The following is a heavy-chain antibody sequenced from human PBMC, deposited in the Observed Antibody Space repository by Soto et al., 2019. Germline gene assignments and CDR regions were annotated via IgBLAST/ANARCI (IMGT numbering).Heavy chain of an antibody. CDR1: GYTFTSSA. CDR3: ARDGAVAGDSNFDY. D-gene: IGHD6-19*01. Sequence: ASVKVCCKASGYTFTSSAIHWVRQAPGQGLEWMGWINAGNGNIKHSQKFQHRVTITRDTSASTAYMELSSLRFEDTAVYYCARDGAVAGDSNFDYWGQGTLVTGSS. CDR2: INAGNGNI. J-gene: IGHJ4*02. V-gene: IGHV1-3*01.